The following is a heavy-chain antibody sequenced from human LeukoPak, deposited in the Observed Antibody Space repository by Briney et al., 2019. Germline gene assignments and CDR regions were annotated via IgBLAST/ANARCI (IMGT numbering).Heavy chain of an antibody. V-gene: IGHV3-30*04. J-gene: IGHJ4*02. CDR3: AKDVFSSWYFDY. D-gene: IGHD6-13*01. Sequence: GGSLRLSCAASGFTFSSYAMHWVRQAPGKGLEWVAVISYDGSNKYYADSVKGRFTISRDNSKNTLYLQMNSLRAEDTAAYYCAKDVFSSWYFDYWGQGTLVTVSS. CDR1: GFTFSSYA. CDR2: ISYDGSNK.